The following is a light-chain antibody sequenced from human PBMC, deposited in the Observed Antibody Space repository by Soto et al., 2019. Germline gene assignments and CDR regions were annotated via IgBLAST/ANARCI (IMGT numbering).Light chain of an antibody. V-gene: IGKV3-20*01. CDR1: QSVSDSY. J-gene: IGKJ2*01. Sequence: ENVLTQSPGTLSLSPGERATLSCRASQSVSDSYLAWYQQKPGQTPRLLIYATSGRATGIPDRFSGSGSGTDFTLTXSRXXPXDFAXYYXXXYVTSPPMYTFGQGTKLEIK. CDR2: ATS. CDR3: XXYVTSPPMYT.